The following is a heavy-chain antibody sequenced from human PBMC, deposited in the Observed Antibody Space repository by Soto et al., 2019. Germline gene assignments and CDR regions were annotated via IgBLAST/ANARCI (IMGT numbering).Heavy chain of an antibody. CDR3: VTYTAIAKNYFDY. CDR1: AASGTTNWNS. V-gene: IGHV4-30-2*01. D-gene: IGHD3-16*01. Sequence: QTMSRARVVAAASGTTNWNSWSWLRHPPGKGLEWIGYIYPSGTIFYNPSLNSRVTISADTSNNQFSLKVTSVTATDTSVYFGVTYTAIAKNYFDYWGRGTLVTVSS. J-gene: IGHJ4*02. CDR2: IYPSGTI.